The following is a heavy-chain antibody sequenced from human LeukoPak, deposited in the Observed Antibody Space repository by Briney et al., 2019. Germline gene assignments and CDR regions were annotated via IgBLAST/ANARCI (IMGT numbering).Heavy chain of an antibody. J-gene: IGHJ4*02. Sequence: GASVKVSCKASGYTFTSYGISWVRQAPGQGLEWMGWISAYNGNTNYAQKLQGRVTMTTDTSTSTAYMELSRQRSDDTAVYYCARQGYSYGYDYWGQGTLVTVSS. CDR3: ARQGYSYGYDY. V-gene: IGHV1-18*01. CDR1: GYTFTSYG. CDR2: ISAYNGNT. D-gene: IGHD5-18*01.